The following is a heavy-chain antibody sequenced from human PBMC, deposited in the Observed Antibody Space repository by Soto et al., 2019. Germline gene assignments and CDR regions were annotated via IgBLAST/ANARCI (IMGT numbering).Heavy chain of an antibody. V-gene: IGHV3-9*01. J-gene: IGHJ4*02. D-gene: IGHD3-10*01. CDR1: GFYFDNYA. CDR3: VISTGSFCADFDY. Sequence: QLVESWGGLAQPGRSLRLSCVTSGFYFDNYAMHWLRQAPGKCPEWVSGLSGNGHIMAYAESVKGRFTISRDNAKKSLYLRMNNLRPENTGLYYCVISTGSFCADFDYWGQGTLVTVSS. CDR2: LSGNGHIM.